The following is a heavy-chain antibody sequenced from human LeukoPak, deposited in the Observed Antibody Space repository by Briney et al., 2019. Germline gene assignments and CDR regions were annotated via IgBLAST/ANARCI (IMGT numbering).Heavy chain of an antibody. J-gene: IGHJ4*02. CDR1: GGTFSSYA. CDR2: IIPILGIA. D-gene: IGHD2-2*01. V-gene: IGHV1-69*04. Sequence: SVKVSCKASGGTFSSYAISWVRQAPGQGLEWMGRIIPILGIANYAQKFQGRVTITADKSTSTAYMELSSLRFEDTAVYYCARSAWGTSIYYFDYWGQGTLVTVSS. CDR3: ARSAWGTSIYYFDY.